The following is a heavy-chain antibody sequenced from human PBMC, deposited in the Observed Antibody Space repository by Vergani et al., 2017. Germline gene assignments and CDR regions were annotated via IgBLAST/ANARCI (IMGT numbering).Heavy chain of an antibody. CDR1: GGSFSGYY. CDR2: INHRGST. CDR3: ARGPIVGATRHPLEDYYYYYMDV. Sequence: QVQLQQWGAGLLKPSETLSLTCAVYGGSFSGYYWSWIRQPPGKGLEWIGEINHRGSTNYNPSLKSRVTISVDTSKNQFSLKLSSVTAADTAVYYCARGPIVGATRHPLEDYYYYYMDVWGKGTTVTVSS. V-gene: IGHV4-34*01. D-gene: IGHD1-26*01. J-gene: IGHJ6*03.